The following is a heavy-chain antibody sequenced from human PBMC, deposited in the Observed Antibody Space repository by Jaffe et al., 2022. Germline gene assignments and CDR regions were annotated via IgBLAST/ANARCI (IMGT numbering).Heavy chain of an antibody. D-gene: IGHD5-12*01. V-gene: IGHV3-49*03. CDR3: TRDRTRGYSGYDSDYYYYMDV. J-gene: IGHJ6*03. CDR1: GFTFGDYA. Sequence: EVQLVESGGGLVQPGRSLRLSCTASGFTFGDYAMSWFRQAPGKGLEWVGFIRSKAYGGTTEYAASVKGRFTISRDDSKSIAYLQMNSLKTEDTAVYYCTRDRTRGYSGYDSDYYYYMDVWGKGTTVTVSS. CDR2: IRSKAYGGTT.